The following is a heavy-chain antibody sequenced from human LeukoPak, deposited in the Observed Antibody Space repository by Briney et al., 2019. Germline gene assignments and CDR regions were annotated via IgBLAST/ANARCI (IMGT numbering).Heavy chain of an antibody. Sequence: SEILSLTCSVSGDSLSNYYWTWMRQPPGKGLEWVGYIYYTGSPNYNPSLKSRVTISVDTSKNQFSLKLSSVTAADTAVYYCARLRDYGSGTFYNDYWGQGTLVTVSS. D-gene: IGHD3-10*01. J-gene: IGHJ4*02. CDR3: ARLRDYGSGTFYNDY. V-gene: IGHV4-59*08. CDR1: GDSLSNYY. CDR2: IYYTGSP.